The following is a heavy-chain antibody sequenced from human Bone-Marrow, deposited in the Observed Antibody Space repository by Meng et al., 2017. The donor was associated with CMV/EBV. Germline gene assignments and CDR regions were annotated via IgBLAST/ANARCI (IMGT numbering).Heavy chain of an antibody. J-gene: IGHJ3*02. Sequence: SVKVSCKASGGTFSSYAISWVRQAPGQGLEWMGGIIPILGIANYAQKFQGRVTITADKSTSTAYMELSSLRSEDTAVYYCARAFLANAFEIWGQGTMVTVSS. V-gene: IGHV1-69*10. CDR1: GGTFSSYA. D-gene: IGHD2/OR15-2a*01. CDR3: ARAFLANAFEI. CDR2: IIPILGIA.